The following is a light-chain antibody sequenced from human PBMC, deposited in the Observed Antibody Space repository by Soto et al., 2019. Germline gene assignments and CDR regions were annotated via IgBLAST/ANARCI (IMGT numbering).Light chain of an antibody. V-gene: IGLV2-14*01. CDR2: EVS. J-gene: IGLJ1*01. CDR3: SSYSDRSPCV. Sequence: QSALTQPASVSGSPGQSITISCTGTNSDVSGYNYVTWYQQHRGKAPKLIIYEVSNRPSGVSNRFSGSKSGHTASLTISGLQAADEADYYCSSYSDRSPCVFGTGTKLTVL. CDR1: NSDVSGYNY.